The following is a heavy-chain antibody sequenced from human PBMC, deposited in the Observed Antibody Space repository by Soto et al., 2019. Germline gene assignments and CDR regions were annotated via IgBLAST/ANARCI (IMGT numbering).Heavy chain of an antibody. V-gene: IGHV4-39*01. CDR3: ASVLRGSGRTDYYYYGMDV. D-gene: IGHD3-10*01. Sequence: PSETLSLTCTVSGGSISSSSYYWGWIRQPPGKGLEWIGIIYYSGSTYYIPSLKSRVTISVDTSKNQFSLKLSSVTAADTAVYYCASVLRGSGRTDYYYYGMDVWGQGTTVTVSS. CDR1: GGSISSSSYY. CDR2: IYYSGST. J-gene: IGHJ6*02.